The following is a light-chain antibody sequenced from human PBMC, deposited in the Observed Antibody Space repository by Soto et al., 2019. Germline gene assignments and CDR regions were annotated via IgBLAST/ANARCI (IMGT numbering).Light chain of an antibody. CDR3: LQAQETPLT. CDR1: QSLLRDNGHNY. J-gene: IGKJ4*01. Sequence: DVVLTQSPLSLPVTPGEPASISCRSSQSLLRDNGHNYLDWFLQKPGQSPQLLIYLGSNRASGVPDRFSCSGSGRDFTLKISRVEAEDVGVYFCLQAQETPLTFGGGTKVEIK. CDR2: LGS. V-gene: IGKV2-28*01.